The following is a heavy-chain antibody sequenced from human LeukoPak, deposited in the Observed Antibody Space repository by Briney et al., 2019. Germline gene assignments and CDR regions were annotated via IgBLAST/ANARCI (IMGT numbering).Heavy chain of an antibody. J-gene: IGHJ4*02. CDR1: GFTFSSYW. CDR2: IKQDGSEK. CDR3: AREGWTPIPFDY. V-gene: IGHV3-7*01. Sequence: PGGSLRLSCAASGFTFSSYWMSWVRQAPGKGLEWVANIKQDGSEKYYVDSVKGRFTISRDNSKNTVYLQMSSLRAEDTAVYYCAREGWTPIPFDYWAREPWSPSPQ. D-gene: IGHD3/OR15-3a*01.